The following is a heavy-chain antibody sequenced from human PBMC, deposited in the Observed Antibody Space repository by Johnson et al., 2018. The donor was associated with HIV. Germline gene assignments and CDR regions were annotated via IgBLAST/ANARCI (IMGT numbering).Heavy chain of an antibody. J-gene: IGHJ3*02. D-gene: IGHD3-22*01. V-gene: IGHV3-73*01. CDR3: TRTDDTYNYDISGYVDAFDI. Sequence: VQLVESGGGLFQPGGSLKLSCAASGFTFSGSAIHWVRQASGKGLEWVGRIRSKGYNYATAYAASVKGRFTISRDDSKNTAYLQMNSLKSEDTAVYYCTRTDDTYNYDISGYVDAFDIWGQGTMVTVSS. CDR1: GFTFSGSA. CDR2: IRSKGYNYAT.